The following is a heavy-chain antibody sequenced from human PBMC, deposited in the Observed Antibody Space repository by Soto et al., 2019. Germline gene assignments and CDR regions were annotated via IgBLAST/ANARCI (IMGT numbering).Heavy chain of an antibody. J-gene: IGHJ4*02. CDR3: ARRRHYGDYVSFDY. V-gene: IGHV4-39*01. Sequence: SETLSLTCTVSGGSISSSSYYWGWIRQPPGKGLEWIGSIYYSGSTYYNPSLKSRVTISVDTSKNQFSLKLSSVTAADTAVYYCARRRHYGDYVSFDYWGQGTLVTVSS. CDR1: GGSISSSSYY. D-gene: IGHD4-17*01. CDR2: IYYSGST.